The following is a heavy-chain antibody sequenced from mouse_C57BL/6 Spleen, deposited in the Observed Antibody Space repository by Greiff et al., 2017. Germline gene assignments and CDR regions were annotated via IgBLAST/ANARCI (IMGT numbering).Heavy chain of an antibody. J-gene: IGHJ3*01. Sequence: QVQLQQSGAELVKPGASVKMSCKASGYTFTSYWITWVKQRPGQGLEWIGDIYPGSGSTNYNEKFKSKATLTVDTSSSTAYMQLSSLTSEDSAVYYCARRSNYVAWFAYWGQGTLVTVSA. V-gene: IGHV1-55*01. D-gene: IGHD2-5*01. CDR3: ARRSNYVAWFAY. CDR2: IYPGSGST. CDR1: GYTFTSYW.